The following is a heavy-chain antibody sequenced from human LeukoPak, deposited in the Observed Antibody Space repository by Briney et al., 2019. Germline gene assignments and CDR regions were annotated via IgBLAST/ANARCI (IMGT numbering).Heavy chain of an antibody. CDR2: ISSSSSYI. CDR3: ARLPDISGYDYYFDY. Sequence: PGGSLRLSCAASGFTFSSYSMNWVRQAPGKGLEWVSSISSSSSYIYYADSVKGRFTISRDNAKNSLYLQMNSLRAEDTAVCYCARLPDISGYDYYFDYWGQGTLVTVSS. CDR1: GFTFSSYS. D-gene: IGHD5-12*01. V-gene: IGHV3-21*01. J-gene: IGHJ4*02.